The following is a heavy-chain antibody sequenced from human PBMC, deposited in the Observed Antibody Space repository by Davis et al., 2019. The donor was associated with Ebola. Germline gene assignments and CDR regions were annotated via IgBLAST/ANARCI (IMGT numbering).Heavy chain of an antibody. CDR2: ISSSGSTI. CDR1: GFTFSSYE. J-gene: IGHJ4*02. CDR3: ARGATAMVTWAFDY. Sequence: GGSLRLSCAASGFTFSSYEMNWVRQAPGKGLEWVSYISSSGSTIYYADSVKGRFTISRDNAKNSLYLQMNSLRAEDTAVYYCARGATAMVTWAFDYWGQGTLVTVSS. D-gene: IGHD5-18*01. V-gene: IGHV3-48*03.